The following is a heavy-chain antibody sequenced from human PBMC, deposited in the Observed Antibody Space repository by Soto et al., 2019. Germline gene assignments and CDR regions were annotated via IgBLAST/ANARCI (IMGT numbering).Heavy chain of an antibody. CDR2: MNPNSGNT. Sequence: ASVKVSCKASGYTFPSYDINWVRQATGQGLEWMGWMNPNSGNTGYAQKFQGRVTMTRNTYISTAYMELSSLRSEDTAVYYCARDRAGSSSSAGTYYYYGMDVWGQGTTVTVSS. V-gene: IGHV1-8*01. CDR3: ARDRAGSSSSAGTYYYYGMDV. CDR1: GYTFPSYD. D-gene: IGHD6-6*01. J-gene: IGHJ6*02.